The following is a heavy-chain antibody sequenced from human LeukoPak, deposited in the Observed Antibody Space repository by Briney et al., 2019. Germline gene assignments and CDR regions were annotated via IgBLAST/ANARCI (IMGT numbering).Heavy chain of an antibody. CDR3: AKKASTTGTTEFDH. V-gene: IGHV3-23*01. CDR2: ISGSGGST. Sequence: PGGSLRLSCAASGFTFSSYAMNWVRQAPGKGLEWVSAISGSGGSTFYGDSVKGRFTISRDDSKNTLYLQMTSLRDEDTAVYYCAKKASTTGTTEFDHWGQGTLVTVSS. J-gene: IGHJ4*02. CDR1: GFTFSSYA. D-gene: IGHD1-1*01.